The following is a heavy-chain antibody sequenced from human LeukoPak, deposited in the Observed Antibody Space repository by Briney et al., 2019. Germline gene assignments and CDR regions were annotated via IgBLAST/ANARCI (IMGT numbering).Heavy chain of an antibody. V-gene: IGHV4-59*01. J-gene: IGHJ4*02. CDR1: GGSISSYY. CDR3: AGNYCDSSGPFS. D-gene: IGHD3-22*01. CDR2: IYYSGST. Sequence: SETLSLTCTVSGGSISSYYWSWIRQPPGKGLEWIGYIYYSGSTNYNPSLKSRVTISVDTSKNQFSLKLSSVTAADTAVYYRAGNYCDSSGPFSWSQGTLVTVSS.